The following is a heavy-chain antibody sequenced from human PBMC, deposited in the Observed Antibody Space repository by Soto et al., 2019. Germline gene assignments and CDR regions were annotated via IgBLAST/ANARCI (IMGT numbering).Heavy chain of an antibody. CDR1: VFTFSIYS. D-gene: IGHD1-7*01. Sequence: PWGALRVCCAFSVFTFSIYSMNWVRQAPGQGLEWVSHITASGGTTYYADSVNGRFTISIDISRNTLYLQMNSLRAEDTSLYYCPKCLQVNWNYDAFHIWGQGTMVTVSS. J-gene: IGHJ3*02. V-gene: IGHV3-23*01. CDR2: ITASGGTT. CDR3: PKCLQVNWNYDAFHI.